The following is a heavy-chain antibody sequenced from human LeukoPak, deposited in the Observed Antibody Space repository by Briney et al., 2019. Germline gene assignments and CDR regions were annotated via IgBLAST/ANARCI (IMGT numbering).Heavy chain of an antibody. CDR3: ASITGDLFDY. V-gene: IGHV3-33*01. J-gene: IGHJ4*02. Sequence: GRSLRLSCAASGFTFSNYGMHWVRQAPGKGLEWVALIWYDGSNRYYADSVKGRFTISRDNSKNTLYLQMTSLRAEDTAVYYRASITGDLFDYWGQGTLVTVSS. CDR1: GFTFSNYG. CDR2: IWYDGSNR. D-gene: IGHD7-27*01.